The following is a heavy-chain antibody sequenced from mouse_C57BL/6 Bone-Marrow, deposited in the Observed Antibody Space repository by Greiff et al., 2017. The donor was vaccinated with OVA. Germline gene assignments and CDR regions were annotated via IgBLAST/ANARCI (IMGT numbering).Heavy chain of an antibody. CDR1: GYTFTDYY. CDR3: ARSDYYGSSYCWYFDV. V-gene: IGHV1-26*01. D-gene: IGHD1-1*01. CDR2: INPNNGGT. Sequence: EVQLQQSGPELVKPGASVKISCKASGYTFTDYYMNWVKQSHGKSLEWIGDINPNNGGTSYNQKFKGKATLTVDKSSSTAYMELRSLTSEDSAVYYCARSDYYGSSYCWYFDVWGTGTTVTVSS. J-gene: IGHJ1*03.